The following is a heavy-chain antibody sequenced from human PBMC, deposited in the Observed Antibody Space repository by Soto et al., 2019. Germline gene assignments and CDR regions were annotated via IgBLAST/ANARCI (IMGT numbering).Heavy chain of an antibody. D-gene: IGHD2-2*01. V-gene: IGHV3-7*01. Sequence: GGSLRLSCAASGFTFSSYWMSWVRQAPGKGLEWVANIKQDGSEKYYVDSVKGRFTISRDNAENSLYLQMNSLRAEDTAVYYCARTYCSSTSCHRTRFEYWGQGTLVTVSS. J-gene: IGHJ4*02. CDR2: IKQDGSEK. CDR3: ARTYCSSTSCHRTRFEY. CDR1: GFTFSSYW.